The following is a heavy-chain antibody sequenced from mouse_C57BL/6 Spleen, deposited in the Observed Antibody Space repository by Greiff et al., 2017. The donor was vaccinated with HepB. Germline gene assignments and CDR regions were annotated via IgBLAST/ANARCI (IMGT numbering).Heavy chain of an antibody. CDR1: GFTFSDYY. Sequence: EVKLVESEGGLVQPGSSMKLSCTASGFTFSDYYMAWVRQVPEKGLEWVANINYDGSSTYYLDSLKSRFIISRDNAKNILYLQMSSLKSEDTATYYCARVKGDWYFDVWGTGTTVTVSS. J-gene: IGHJ1*03. V-gene: IGHV5-16*01. CDR3: ARVKGDWYFDV. CDR2: INYDGSST.